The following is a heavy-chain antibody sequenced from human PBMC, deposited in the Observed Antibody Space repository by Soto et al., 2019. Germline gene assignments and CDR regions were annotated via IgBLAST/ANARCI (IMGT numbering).Heavy chain of an antibody. V-gene: IGHV4-61*08. J-gene: IGHJ4*02. CDR1: DDSFRGADYY. CDR2: TYYNGDT. D-gene: IGHD6-25*01. CDR3: ARGRGYIDGWRTFDF. Sequence: SETLSLTWTVSDDSFRGADYYWSWIRQPLGKGPEWIGYTYYNGDTKYNPALKSRVTMSVDTSKNQFSLRLSSVTAADTAVYFCARGRGYIDGWRTFDFWGRGILVTVSS.